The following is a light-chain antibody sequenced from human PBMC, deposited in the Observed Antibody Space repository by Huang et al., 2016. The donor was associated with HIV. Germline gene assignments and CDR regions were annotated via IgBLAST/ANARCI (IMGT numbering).Light chain of an antibody. CDR2: GAS. CDR1: QSVSSN. Sequence: EIVMTQSPATLSVSPGERATLSCRASQSVSSNLAWYQQKPGQAPRLRIHGASTRATGIPARFSGSGSGTEFTLTISSLQSEDFAVYYCQQYNNWPPGFTFGPGTKVDIK. J-gene: IGKJ3*01. CDR3: QQYNNWPPGFT. V-gene: IGKV3-15*01.